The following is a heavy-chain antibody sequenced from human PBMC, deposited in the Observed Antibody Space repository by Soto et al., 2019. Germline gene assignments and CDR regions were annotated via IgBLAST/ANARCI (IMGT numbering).Heavy chain of an antibody. D-gene: IGHD4-4*01. V-gene: IGHV3-48*02. Sequence: GGSLRLSCAASGFTFSSYSMNWVRQAPGKGLEWVSYISSSSSTIYYADSVKGRFTISRDNAKNSLYLQMNSLRDEDTAVYYCARDRTTVSRGLFDPWGQGTLVTVPQ. CDR1: GFTFSSYS. CDR2: ISSSSSTI. CDR3: ARDRTTVSRGLFDP. J-gene: IGHJ5*02.